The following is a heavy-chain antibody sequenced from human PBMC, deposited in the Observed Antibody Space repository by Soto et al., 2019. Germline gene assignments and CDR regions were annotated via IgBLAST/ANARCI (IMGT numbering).Heavy chain of an antibody. J-gene: IGHJ6*02. Sequence: TQSLTSTVSGGNIGSGGYYWSWIRQHPGKGLEWIGYIYYSGSTYYNPSLKSRVTISVDTSKNQFSLKLSSVTAADTAVYYCARAHYGDYGYGMDVWGQGTTVTVSS. V-gene: IGHV4-31*03. CDR2: IYYSGST. CDR1: GGNIGSGGYY. D-gene: IGHD4-17*01. CDR3: ARAHYGDYGYGMDV.